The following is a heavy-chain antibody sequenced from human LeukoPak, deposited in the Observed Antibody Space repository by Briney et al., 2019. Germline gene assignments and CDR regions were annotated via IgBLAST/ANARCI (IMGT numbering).Heavy chain of an antibody. CDR1: GGSFSGYY. Sequence: SETLSLTCAVYGGSFSGYYWSWIRQPPGKGLEWIGEINHSGSTNYNPSLRSRVTISVDTSKNQFSLKLSSVTAADTAVYYCARLKGDYWGQGTLVTVSS. CDR2: INHSGST. J-gene: IGHJ4*02. CDR3: ARLKGDY. V-gene: IGHV4-34*01.